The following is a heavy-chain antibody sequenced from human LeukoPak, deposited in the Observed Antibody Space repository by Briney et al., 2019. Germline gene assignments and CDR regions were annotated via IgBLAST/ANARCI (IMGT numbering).Heavy chain of an antibody. J-gene: IGHJ4*02. V-gene: IGHV4-4*07. CDR2: IYSGGNT. D-gene: IGHD6-19*01. Sequence: SETLSLTCTVSGGSISSYYWNWIRQPAGKGLEWIGRIYSGGNTNYNPSLKSRVTMSVDTSKNQFSLKLSSVTAADTAVYYCARDRYSSGWYDYWGQGILVTVSS. CDR3: ARDRYSSGWYDY. CDR1: GGSISSYY.